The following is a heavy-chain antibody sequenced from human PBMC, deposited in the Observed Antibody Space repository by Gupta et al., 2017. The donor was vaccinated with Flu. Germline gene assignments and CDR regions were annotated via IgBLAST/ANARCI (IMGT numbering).Heavy chain of an antibody. D-gene: IGHD5-18*01. V-gene: IGHV3-23*01. CDR1: GFTFSSYA. Sequence: EVQLLESGGGLVQPGGSLRLSCAASGFTFSSYAMSWVRQAPGKGLEWVSAISGSGGSTYYADSVKGRFTICRDNSKNTLYLQMNSLRAEDTAVYYCAKIRGYSYGWDYYYGMDVWGQGTTVTVSS. CDR3: AKIRGYSYGWDYYYGMDV. J-gene: IGHJ6*02. CDR2: ISGSGGST.